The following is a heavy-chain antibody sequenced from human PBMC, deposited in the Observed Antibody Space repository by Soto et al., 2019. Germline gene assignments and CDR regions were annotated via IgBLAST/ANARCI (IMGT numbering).Heavy chain of an antibody. D-gene: IGHD3-10*01. V-gene: IGHV1-18*01. Sequence: QVQLVQSGGEVKRPGASVKVSCKTSGYTFSNYGITWLRQAPGQPFEWLGWISLYSDGTNYAQKFQGRVSMTTDTSTTIDYMEMKSLRSDATAVYYCARVEPGAGDWFGPWGQGTLVTVSS. CDR2: ISLYSDGT. CDR3: ARVEPGAGDWFGP. CDR1: GYTFSNYG. J-gene: IGHJ5*02.